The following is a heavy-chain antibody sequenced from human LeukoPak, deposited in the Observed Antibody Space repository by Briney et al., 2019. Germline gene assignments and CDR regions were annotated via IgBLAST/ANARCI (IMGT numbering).Heavy chain of an antibody. V-gene: IGHV3-38-3*01. CDR2: ISGGST. D-gene: IGHD3-16*01. J-gene: IGHJ4*02. Sequence: GGSLRLSCAASGFTVSSNEMSWVRQAPGKGLEWVSSISGGSTYYADSRKGRFTISRDNSKNTLHLQMNSLRAEDTAVYYCAKDSYAYGEEYFDYWGQGALVTVSS. CDR1: GFTVSSNE. CDR3: AKDSYAYGEEYFDY.